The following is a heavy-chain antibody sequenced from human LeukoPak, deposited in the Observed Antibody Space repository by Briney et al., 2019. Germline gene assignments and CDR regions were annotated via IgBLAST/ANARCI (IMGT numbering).Heavy chain of an antibody. Sequence: PGGSLGLSCAASGVTFSTFSMNWLRQAPGKGLEWVSCISRRSDSIYYADSVKGRSTISRDNAKNTLYLQMSRLSVEDTGVYFCARGTVAGTIQHWGQGTLVSVSS. D-gene: IGHD6-19*01. CDR3: ARGTVAGTIQH. V-gene: IGHV3-21*01. CDR1: GVTFSTFS. CDR2: ISRRSDSI. J-gene: IGHJ1*01.